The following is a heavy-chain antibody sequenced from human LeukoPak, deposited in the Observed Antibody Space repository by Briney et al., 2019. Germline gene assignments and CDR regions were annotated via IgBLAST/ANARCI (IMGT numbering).Heavy chain of an antibody. CDR2: ISERGGST. V-gene: IGHV3-23*01. J-gene: IGHJ4*02. CDR3: AKASGRGGDDYFDY. Sequence: GGSLRLSCVVSGITLSNYGMSWVRQAPGKGLEWVSGISERGGSTNYADSVKGRFIISRDTSKNTVYLQMNSLRVEDTAVYYCAKASGRGGDDYFDYWGQGTLVTVSS. D-gene: IGHD2-21*02. CDR1: GITLSNYG.